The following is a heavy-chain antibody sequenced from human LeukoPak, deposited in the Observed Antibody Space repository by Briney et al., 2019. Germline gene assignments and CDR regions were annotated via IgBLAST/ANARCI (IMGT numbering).Heavy chain of an antibody. J-gene: IGHJ4*02. Sequence: PGGSLRLSCAASGFTLSNAWMNWVRQAPGKGLEWVGFIRSKAYGGTTEYAASVKGRFTISRDDSKSIAYLQMNSLKTEDTAVYYCTRGGITMIVVVFDYWGQGTLVTVSS. CDR2: IRSKAYGGTT. D-gene: IGHD3-22*01. CDR1: GFTLSNAW. V-gene: IGHV3-49*04. CDR3: TRGGITMIVVVFDY.